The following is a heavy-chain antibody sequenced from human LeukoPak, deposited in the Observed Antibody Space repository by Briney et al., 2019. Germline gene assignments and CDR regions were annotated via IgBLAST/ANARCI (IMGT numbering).Heavy chain of an antibody. CDR3: ATSTVAKYDY. CDR1: GFTFSSYS. CDR2: ISGSGGST. Sequence: GGSLRLSCAASGFTFSSYSMNWVRQAPGKGLEWVSAISGSGGSTYYADSVKGRFTISRDNSKNTLYLQMNSLRAEDTALYYCATSTVAKYDYWGQGTLVAVSS. V-gene: IGHV3-23*01. D-gene: IGHD4-11*01. J-gene: IGHJ4*02.